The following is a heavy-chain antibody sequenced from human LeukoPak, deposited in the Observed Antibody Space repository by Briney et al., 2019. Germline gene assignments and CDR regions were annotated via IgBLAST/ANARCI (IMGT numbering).Heavy chain of an antibody. D-gene: IGHD6-19*01. Sequence: ASVKVSCKASGYTFTVYYMHWVRQAPGQGLEWMGWINPNSGGTNYAQKFQGWVTMTRDTSISTAYMELSRLRSDDTAVYYCARRLGDSSGWGFDYWGQGTLVTVSS. CDR3: ARRLGDSSGWGFDY. CDR2: INPNSGGT. CDR1: GYTFTVYY. J-gene: IGHJ4*02. V-gene: IGHV1-2*04.